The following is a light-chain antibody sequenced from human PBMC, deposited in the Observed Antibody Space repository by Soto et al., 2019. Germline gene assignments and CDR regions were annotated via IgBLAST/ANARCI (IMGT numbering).Light chain of an antibody. V-gene: IGLV1-40*01. J-gene: IGLJ3*02. Sequence: QSVLTQPPSVSGAPGQRVTISCTGSSSNIGAGYDVQWYQQIPGTAPQLLIYGNTNRPSGVPDRFSASKSGTSASLAITGLQAEDEADYYCQSYDSRLRGVFGGGTKVTVL. CDR3: QSYDSRLRGV. CDR1: SSNIGAGYD. CDR2: GNT.